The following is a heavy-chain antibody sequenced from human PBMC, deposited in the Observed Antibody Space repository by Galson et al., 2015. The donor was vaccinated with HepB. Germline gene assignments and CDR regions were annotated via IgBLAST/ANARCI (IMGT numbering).Heavy chain of an antibody. J-gene: IGHJ4*02. CDR3: AKVVAGAATAY. Sequence: SLRLSCAASGFTFSSYSMNWVRQAPGKGLEWVSSISSSSSYIYYADSVKGRFTISRGNSKNTLFLQMNSLRVEDTAVYYCAKVVAGAATAYWGQGTLVTVSS. CDR2: ISSSSSYI. V-gene: IGHV3-21*04. CDR1: GFTFSSYS. D-gene: IGHD2-15*01.